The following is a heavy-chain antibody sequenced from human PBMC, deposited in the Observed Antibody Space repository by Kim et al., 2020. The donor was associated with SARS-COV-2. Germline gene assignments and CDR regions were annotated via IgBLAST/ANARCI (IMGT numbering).Heavy chain of an antibody. J-gene: IGHJ3*01. CDR2: IDPDDSDT. Sequence: GESLKISCHGSGYSFTRYWIAWVRQRPGKGLESVGIIDPDDSDTKYSPSFQGRVTMSVDKSVSTAYLQWTSLEASDTAIYFCARPMYSRSYGAAFDLWGQGTTITVS. CDR3: ARPMYSRSYGAAFDL. CDR1: GYSFTRYW. V-gene: IGHV5-51*01. D-gene: IGHD1-26*01.